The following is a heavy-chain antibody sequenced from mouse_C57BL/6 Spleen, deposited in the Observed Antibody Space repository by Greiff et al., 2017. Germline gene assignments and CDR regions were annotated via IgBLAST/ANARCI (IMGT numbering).Heavy chain of an antibody. Sequence: VQLQQPGAELVRPGSSVKLSCKASGYTFTSYWMHWVKQRPIQGLEWIGNIDPSDSETHYNQKFKDKATLTVDKSSSTAYMQLSSLTSEDSAVYYCARSGGNYFFAYWGQGTLVTVSA. CDR1: GYTFTSYW. CDR3: ARSGGNYFFAY. V-gene: IGHV1-52*01. D-gene: IGHD2-1*01. J-gene: IGHJ3*01. CDR2: IDPSDSET.